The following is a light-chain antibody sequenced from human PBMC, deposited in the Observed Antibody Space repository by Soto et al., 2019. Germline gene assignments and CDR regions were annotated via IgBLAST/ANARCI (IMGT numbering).Light chain of an antibody. CDR2: QDD. Sequence: SCELTQPPSVSVSPGQTASITCSGDKLGDKYADWYQQKPGQSPVLVIYQDDKRPSGIPERFSGSNSGNTATLTISGTQAMDEADYYCQAWDSSTASVVFGGGTKVTVL. CDR1: KLGDKY. J-gene: IGLJ2*01. CDR3: QAWDSSTASVV. V-gene: IGLV3-1*01.